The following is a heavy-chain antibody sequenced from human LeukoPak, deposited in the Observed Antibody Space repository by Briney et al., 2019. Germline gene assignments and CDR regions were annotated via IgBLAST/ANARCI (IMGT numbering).Heavy chain of an antibody. Sequence: ASVTVSCKASGYTFTSYGISWVRQAPGQGLEWMGWISAYNGNTNYAQKLQGRVTMTTDTSTSTAYMELRSLRSDDTAVYYCARDPLQYSSSDSYWYFDLWGRGTLVTVSS. D-gene: IGHD6-13*01. J-gene: IGHJ2*01. V-gene: IGHV1-18*01. CDR1: GYTFTSYG. CDR2: ISAYNGNT. CDR3: ARDPLQYSSSDSYWYFDL.